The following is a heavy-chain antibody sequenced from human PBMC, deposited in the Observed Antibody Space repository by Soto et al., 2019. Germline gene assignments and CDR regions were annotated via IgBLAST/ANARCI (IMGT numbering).Heavy chain of an antibody. Sequence: SAMVSCKDSGGTFSSYAISWVRKASGQGLEWVGGIIPIFGTANYAQKFQGRVTITADKSTSAAYMELSSLRSEDTAVYYCARAGRYWSSTSCYKISWGWEFCYCYGQEVWGQGTT. V-gene: IGHV1-69*06. CDR3: ARAGRYWSSTSCYKISWGWEFCYCYGQEV. J-gene: IGHJ6*02. CDR1: GGTFSSYA. CDR2: IIPIFGTA. D-gene: IGHD2-2*01.